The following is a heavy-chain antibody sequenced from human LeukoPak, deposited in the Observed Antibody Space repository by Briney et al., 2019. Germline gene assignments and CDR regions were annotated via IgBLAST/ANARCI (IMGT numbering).Heavy chain of an antibody. Sequence: ASVKVSCKASGYTFTGYYMHWVRQAPGQGLEWMGWINPNSGGTNYAQKFQGRVTMTRDTSISTAYMELSRLRSDDTAVYYCARMVPVRDGYNINDYWGQGTLVTVSS. V-gene: IGHV1-2*02. D-gene: IGHD5-24*01. J-gene: IGHJ4*02. CDR1: GYTFTGYY. CDR3: ARMVPVRDGYNINDY. CDR2: INPNSGGT.